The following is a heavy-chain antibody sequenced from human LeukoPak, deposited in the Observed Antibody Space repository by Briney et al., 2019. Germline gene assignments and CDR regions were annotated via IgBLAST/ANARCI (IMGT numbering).Heavy chain of an antibody. D-gene: IGHD3-22*01. J-gene: IGHJ4*02. V-gene: IGHV4-61*02. Sequence: SETLSLTCTVSGYSISSGYYWSWIRQPAGKGLEWIGRIYTSGSTNYNPSLKSRVTISVDTSKNQFSLKLSSVTAADTAVYYCARTPHYYDSSGYYVVEFDYWGQGTLVTVSS. CDR3: ARTPHYYDSSGYYVVEFDY. CDR2: IYTSGST. CDR1: GYSISSGYY.